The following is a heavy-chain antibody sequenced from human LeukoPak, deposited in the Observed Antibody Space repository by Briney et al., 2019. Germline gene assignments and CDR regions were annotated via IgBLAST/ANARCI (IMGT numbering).Heavy chain of an antibody. CDR1: GYTFTSYY. Sequence: ASVKVSCKASGYTFTSYYMHWVRQAPGQGLEWMGIINPSGGSTSYAQKFQGRVTMTRDTFTSTVYMELSSLRSEDTAVYYCARPTKTYYYDSSGYYPFEYWGQGTLVTVSS. J-gene: IGHJ4*02. CDR2: INPSGGST. D-gene: IGHD3-22*01. CDR3: ARPTKTYYYDSSGYYPFEY. V-gene: IGHV1-46*01.